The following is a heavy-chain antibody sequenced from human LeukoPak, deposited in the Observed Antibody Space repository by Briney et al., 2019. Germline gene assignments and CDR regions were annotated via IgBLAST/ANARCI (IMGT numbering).Heavy chain of an antibody. D-gene: IGHD3-10*01. J-gene: IGHJ3*02. CDR2: ISAYNGNT. CDR3: ARDRVLWFGELRPFDI. CDR1: GGTFSSYA. Sequence: ASVKVSCKASGGTFSSYAISWVRQAPGQGLEWMGWISAYNGNTNYAQKLQGRVTMTTDTSTSTAYMELRSLRSDDTAVYYCARDRVLWFGELRPFDIWGQGTMVTVSS. V-gene: IGHV1-18*01.